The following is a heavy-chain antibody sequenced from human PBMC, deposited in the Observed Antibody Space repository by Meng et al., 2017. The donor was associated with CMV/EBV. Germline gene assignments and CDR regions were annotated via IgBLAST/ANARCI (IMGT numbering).Heavy chain of an antibody. CDR1: GYTFTGHY. J-gene: IGHJ3*02. Sequence: ASVKVSCKASGYTFTGHYLHWVRQATGQGLEWMGWINPNSGGTYYAQKFQGRAIMTRDTSTRTAYMDLSRLRSDDTALYYCAREWRRRRYDGNYNVPDGFDIWGQGTMVTVSS. CDR3: AREWRRRRYDGNYNVPDGFDI. V-gene: IGHV1-2*02. D-gene: IGHD1-26*01. CDR2: INPNSGGT.